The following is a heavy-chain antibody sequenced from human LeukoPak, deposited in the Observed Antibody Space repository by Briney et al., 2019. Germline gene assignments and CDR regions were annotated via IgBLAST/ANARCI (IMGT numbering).Heavy chain of an antibody. J-gene: IGHJ4*02. Sequence: PGRSLRLSCAASGFTFEDYAMHWVRQGSGKGLEWVSGISWNSNSIGYADSVKGRFTITRDNAKNALYLQMNNLRTEDTALYYCVKDYDSSGYYYFDYWGQGTQVTVSS. CDR3: VKDYDSSGYYYFDY. V-gene: IGHV3-9*01. D-gene: IGHD3-22*01. CDR2: ISWNSNSI. CDR1: GFTFEDYA.